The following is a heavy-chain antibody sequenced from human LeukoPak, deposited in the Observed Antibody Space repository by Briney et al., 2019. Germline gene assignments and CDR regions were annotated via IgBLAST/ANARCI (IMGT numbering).Heavy chain of an antibody. V-gene: IGHV3-21*01. CDR3: ASGIAVAVNY. CDR2: ISSGGSNI. Sequence: GGSLRLSCAASGFSFKSYGMNWVRQAPGKGLEWVSSISSGGSNIHYADSVKGRFTISRDDAKNSLYLQMNSLRAEDTAVYSCASGIAVAVNYWGQGTLVTVSS. J-gene: IGHJ4*02. CDR1: GFSFKSYG. D-gene: IGHD6-19*01.